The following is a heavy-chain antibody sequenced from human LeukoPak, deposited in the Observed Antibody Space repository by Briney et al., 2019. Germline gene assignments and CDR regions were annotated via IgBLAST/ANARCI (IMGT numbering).Heavy chain of an antibody. J-gene: IGHJ6*02. D-gene: IGHD3-10*01. CDR3: ARSYYGSGSYLGYYYYGMDV. CDR2: ISAYNGNT. Sequence: GASVKVSCKPSGYTFTSYGISWVRQAPGQGLEWMGWISAYNGNTNYAQKLQGRVTMTTDTSTSTAYMELRSLRSDDTAVYYCARSYYGSGSYLGYYYYGMDVWGQGTTVTVSS. CDR1: GYTFTSYG. V-gene: IGHV1-18*01.